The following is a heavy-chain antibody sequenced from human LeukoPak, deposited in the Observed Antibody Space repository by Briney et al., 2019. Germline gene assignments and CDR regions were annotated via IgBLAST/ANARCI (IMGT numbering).Heavy chain of an antibody. CDR1: GGSISSSSYS. V-gene: IGHV4-39*01. CDR2: IYHCGTT. D-gene: IGHD2-15*01. Sequence: SETLSLTCTVSGGSISSSSYSWGWIRPPPGKGLEWIGNIYHCGTTSYNPSLKSRVTISVDTSKNQFSLKLSSVTAADTAVYYCARRYSLKRSFDIWGQGTMVTVSS. J-gene: IGHJ3*02. CDR3: ARRYSLKRSFDI.